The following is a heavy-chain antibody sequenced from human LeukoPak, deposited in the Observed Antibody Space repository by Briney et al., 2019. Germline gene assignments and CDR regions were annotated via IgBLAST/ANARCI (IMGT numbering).Heavy chain of an antibody. CDR3: ARLPGRGYSNGPFDY. J-gene: IGHJ4*02. D-gene: IGHD5-18*01. CDR1: GYSFTSYW. CDR2: IYPGDSDT. Sequence: RGESLKISCKGSGYSFTSYWIGWVRQMPGKGLEWMGIIYPGDSDTRYSPSFQGQVTISVDKSISTAYLQWSSLKASDTAIYYCARLPGRGYSNGPFDYWGQGTLVTVSS. V-gene: IGHV5-51*01.